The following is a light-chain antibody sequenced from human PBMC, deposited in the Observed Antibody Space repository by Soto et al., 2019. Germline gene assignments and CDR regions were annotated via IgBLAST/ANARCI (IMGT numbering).Light chain of an antibody. J-gene: IGKJ5*01. CDR1: QSVSTN. V-gene: IGKV3D-15*01. Sequence: EIVMTQSPATLSVSPGERATLSCRASQSVSTNLAWHQQKPGQAPRLLIYGASTRATGIPARFSGSGSGTEFTLTISSLQSEDFAVYYCQQYNAWPPITFGQGTRLEIK. CDR3: QQYNAWPPIT. CDR2: GAS.